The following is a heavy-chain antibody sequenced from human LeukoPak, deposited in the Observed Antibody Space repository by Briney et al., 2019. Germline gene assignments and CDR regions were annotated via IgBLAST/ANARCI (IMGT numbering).Heavy chain of an antibody. Sequence: AGSLRLSCAASGFTFREYWMHWVRQVPGKGPVWVSPLDQDGSFTTYADSVRGRFTISRDNARDTLYLQMDGLSGEDTAIYYCAKDYHYGQADFWGPGTLVTVSS. CDR2: LDQDGSFT. D-gene: IGHD3-10*01. CDR3: AKDYHYGQADF. J-gene: IGHJ4*02. V-gene: IGHV3-74*01. CDR1: GFTFREYW.